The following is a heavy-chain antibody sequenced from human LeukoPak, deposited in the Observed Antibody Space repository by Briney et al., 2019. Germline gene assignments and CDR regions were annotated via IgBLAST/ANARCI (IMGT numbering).Heavy chain of an antibody. CDR3: ARVVVVVPAASRVLDAFDI. Sequence: GGSLRLSCAASGFTSSDYYTSWIRQAPGKGLEWVSYISSSSSYTNYADSVKGRFTISRDNAKNSLYLQMNSLRAEDTAVYYCARVVVVVPAASRVLDAFDIWGQGTMVTVSS. D-gene: IGHD2-2*01. CDR1: GFTSSDYY. J-gene: IGHJ3*02. CDR2: ISSSSSYT. V-gene: IGHV3-11*05.